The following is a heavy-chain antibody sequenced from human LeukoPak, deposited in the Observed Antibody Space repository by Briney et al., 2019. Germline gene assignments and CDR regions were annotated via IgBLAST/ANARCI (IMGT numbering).Heavy chain of an antibody. CDR3: ARWSMGLADRRYYYYYYGMDV. D-gene: IGHD2/OR15-2a*01. J-gene: IGHJ6*02. CDR1: GGSISSYY. Sequence: SETLSLTCTVSGGSISSYYWSWIRQPAGKGLEWIGRIYTSGSTNYNPSLKSRVTMSVDTSKNQFSLKLSSVTAADTAVYYCARWSMGLADRRYYYYYYGMDVWGQGTTVTVSS. V-gene: IGHV4-4*07. CDR2: IYTSGST.